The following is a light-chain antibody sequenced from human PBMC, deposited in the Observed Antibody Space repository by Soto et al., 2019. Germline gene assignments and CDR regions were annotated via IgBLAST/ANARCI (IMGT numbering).Light chain of an antibody. V-gene: IGKV3-11*01. CDR2: GAS. Sequence: EVVLTQSPGTLSLSPGERATLACRASLDVNSYLAWYQQKPGQAPRLLIYGASSRATGIPDRFSGSGSGTDFTLTISSLEPEDFAVYYCQERSNWPSITFGQGTRLEIK. J-gene: IGKJ5*01. CDR3: QERSNWPSIT. CDR1: LDVNSY.